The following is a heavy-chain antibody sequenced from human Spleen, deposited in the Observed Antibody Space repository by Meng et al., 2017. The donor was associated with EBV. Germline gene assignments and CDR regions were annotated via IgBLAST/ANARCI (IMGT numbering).Heavy chain of an antibody. Sequence: QVQLLQSGAEVKKPGSSVKVSCKASGGTFSNYGISWVRQTPGQGLEWMGEITPLYGIANYAEKFQGRVTITADTSTSSAYMELSSLTSDDTAVYYCARDRDGYNGLDYWGQGTLVTVSS. CDR1: GGTFSNYG. V-gene: IGHV1-69*17. CDR2: ITPLYGIA. D-gene: IGHD5-24*01. CDR3: ARDRDGYNGLDY. J-gene: IGHJ4*02.